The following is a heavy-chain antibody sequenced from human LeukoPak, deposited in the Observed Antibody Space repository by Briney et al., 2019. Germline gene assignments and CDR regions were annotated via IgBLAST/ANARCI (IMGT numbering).Heavy chain of an antibody. D-gene: IGHD5-18*01. Sequence: NPSETLSLTCTVSGGSITSSNYYWGWIRQPPGKGLEWLGSIYYSGSTYYNPSLKSRVTISVDTSKNQFSLKLSSVTAADTAVYYCARRVGSSYSFLDYWGQGTLVTVSS. CDR3: ARRVGSSYSFLDY. CDR2: IYYSGST. CDR1: GGSITSSNYY. J-gene: IGHJ4*02. V-gene: IGHV4-39*01.